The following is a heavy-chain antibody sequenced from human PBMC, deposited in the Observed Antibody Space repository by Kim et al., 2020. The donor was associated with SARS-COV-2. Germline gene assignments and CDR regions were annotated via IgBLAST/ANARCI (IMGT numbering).Heavy chain of an antibody. CDR1: GYTFTGYY. V-gene: IGHV1-2*06. J-gene: IGHJ6*02. D-gene: IGHD2-2*01. Sequence: ASVKVSCKASGYTFTGYYMHWVRQAPGQGLEWMGRINPNSGGTNYAQKFQGRVTMTRDTSISTAYMELSRLRSDDTAVYYCAREDKLGYCSSTSCGGGYYYYGMDVWGQGTTVTVSS. CDR2: INPNSGGT. CDR3: AREDKLGYCSSTSCGGGYYYYGMDV.